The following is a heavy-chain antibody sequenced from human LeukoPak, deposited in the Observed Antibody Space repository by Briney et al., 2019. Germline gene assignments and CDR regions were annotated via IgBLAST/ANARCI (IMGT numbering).Heavy chain of an antibody. CDR2: IMPLFGTA. Sequence: ASVKVSCKTSGGTFNNSAISWVRQAPGQGLEWLGGIMPLFGTAGYAQKFQGRVAITKDESTRTVYLELTSLTSDDTAVYYCARDVHGDYGSGWFDPWGQGTLVSVSS. CDR1: GGTFNNSA. J-gene: IGHJ5*02. V-gene: IGHV1-69*05. CDR3: ARDVHGDYGSGWFDP. D-gene: IGHD4-17*01.